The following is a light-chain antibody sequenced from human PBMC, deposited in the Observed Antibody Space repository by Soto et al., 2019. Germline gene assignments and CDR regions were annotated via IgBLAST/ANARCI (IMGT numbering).Light chain of an antibody. V-gene: IGLV1-44*01. CDR2: SNN. Sequence: QSVLAQPPSASGTPGQTVTISCSGSGSDIGSNTVSWYRQLPGTAPQLLIYSNNQLPSGVPARFFGSKSGTSASLAISGLLSEDEADYYCAAWDDGLNGPVFGGGTQLTVL. CDR1: GSDIGSNT. CDR3: AAWDDGLNGPV. J-gene: IGLJ2*01.